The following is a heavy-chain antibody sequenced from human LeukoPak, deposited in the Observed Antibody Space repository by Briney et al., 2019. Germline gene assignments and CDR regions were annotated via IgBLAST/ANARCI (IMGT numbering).Heavy chain of an antibody. Sequence: GGSLRLSCAASGITFSSYAMSWVRQAPGKGLEWVSGISGSGGNTYYADSVKGRFTISRDNSKNTLYLQMNSLRAEDTAVYYCAKGHQVVMDAFDIWGQGTMVTVSS. CDR1: GITFSSYA. CDR2: ISGSGGNT. CDR3: AKGHQVVMDAFDI. D-gene: IGHD3-22*01. J-gene: IGHJ3*02. V-gene: IGHV3-23*01.